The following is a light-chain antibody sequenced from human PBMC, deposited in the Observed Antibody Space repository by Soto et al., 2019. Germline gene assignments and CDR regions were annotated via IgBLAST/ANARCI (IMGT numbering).Light chain of an antibody. CDR2: GAS. CDR3: QQYNNWPPWT. CDR1: QSVVTN. Sequence: IVWTQSPATLSLSPGERLTLSWKACQSVVTNLAWYQKKPGQAPRLLVYGASTRATGIPARFSGSGSGTELTLTISSLQSEDFAVYYCQQYNNWPPWTFGQGTKVDIK. V-gene: IGKV3-15*01. J-gene: IGKJ1*01.